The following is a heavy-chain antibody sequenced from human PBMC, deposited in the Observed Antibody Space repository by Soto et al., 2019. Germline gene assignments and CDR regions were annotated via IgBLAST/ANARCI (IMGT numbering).Heavy chain of an antibody. CDR1: GGSISSYY. V-gene: IGHV4-59*08. CDR3: ARLYYYGSGSYSGGYYYMDV. D-gene: IGHD3-10*01. CDR2: IYYSGST. Sequence: QVQLQESGPGLVKPSETLSLTCTVSGGSISSYYWSWIRQPPGKGLEWIGYIYYSGSTNYNPSLKSRVTISVDTSKNQFSLKLSSVTAADTAVYYCARLYYYGSGSYSGGYYYMDVWGKGTTVTVSS. J-gene: IGHJ6*03.